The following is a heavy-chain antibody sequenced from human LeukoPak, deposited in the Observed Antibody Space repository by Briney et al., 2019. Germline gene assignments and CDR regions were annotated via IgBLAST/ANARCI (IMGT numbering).Heavy chain of an antibody. D-gene: IGHD1-26*01. V-gene: IGHV3-20*04. CDR1: GFTFDEYG. CDR3: ARVTIVGATPTRSPYFDY. J-gene: IGHJ4*02. CDR2: INWNGGST. Sequence: GGSLRLSCAASGFTFDEYGMSWVGQAPGKGLEGVAGINWNGGSTDYADSVKGRLTISRDNAKNSLYLQMNSLRAEHTAVSYCARVTIVGATPTRSPYFDYWGQGTLVTVSS.